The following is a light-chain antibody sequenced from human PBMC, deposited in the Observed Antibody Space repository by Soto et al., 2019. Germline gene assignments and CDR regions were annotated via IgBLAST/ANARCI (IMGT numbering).Light chain of an antibody. CDR1: QSISGY. CDR3: QQSCSIPPT. Sequence: DVQMSQSPSSLSASVGDRVTITCRASQSISGYLNWYQQKPGRAPNLLIYATSSLQSGVPSRFSGSGSGTDFTLTINSLQPEDFTTYYCQQSCSIPPTFGQGTKVDIK. V-gene: IGKV1-39*01. J-gene: IGKJ1*01. CDR2: ATS.